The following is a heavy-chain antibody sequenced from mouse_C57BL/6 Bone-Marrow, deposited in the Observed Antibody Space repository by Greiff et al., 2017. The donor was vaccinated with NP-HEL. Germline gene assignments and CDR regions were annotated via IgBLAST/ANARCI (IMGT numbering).Heavy chain of an antibody. CDR3: VRLDGYDGIYYAMDY. CDR2: IRSKSNNYAT. J-gene: IGHJ4*01. CDR1: GFSFNTYA. D-gene: IGHD2-2*01. V-gene: IGHV10-1*01. Sequence: EVKVVESGGGLVQPKGSLKLSCAASGFSFNTYAMNWVRQAPGKGLEWVARIRSKSNNYATYYADSVKDRFTISRDDSESMLYLQMNNLKTEDTAMYYCVRLDGYDGIYYAMDYWGQGTSVTVSS.